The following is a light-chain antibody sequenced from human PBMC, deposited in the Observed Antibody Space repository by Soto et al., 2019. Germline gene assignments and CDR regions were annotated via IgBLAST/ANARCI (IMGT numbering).Light chain of an antibody. CDR1: QSVSSY. J-gene: IGKJ5*01. CDR2: GAS. Sequence: EIVFTQSPATLSLSPGERATLSCRASQSVSSYLAWYQQKPGQAPRLLIYGASSRPTGIPDRFSGSGPGTDFTLTISRLEPEDFAVYYCQQYSSSTITFGQGTRLEIK. CDR3: QQYSSSTIT. V-gene: IGKV3-20*01.